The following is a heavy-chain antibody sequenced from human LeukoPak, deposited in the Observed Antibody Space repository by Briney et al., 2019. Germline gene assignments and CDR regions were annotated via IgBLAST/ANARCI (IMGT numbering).Heavy chain of an antibody. CDR3: AKTAGA. J-gene: IGHJ5*02. V-gene: IGHV3-9*01. D-gene: IGHD2-8*02. Sequence: PGGSLRLSCAASGFTFDDYAMHWVRQAPGKGVEWVSGISWNSGSIGYADSVKGRFTISRDNAKNSLYLQMNSLRAEDTALYYCAKTAGAWGQGTLVTVSS. CDR2: ISWNSGSI. CDR1: GFTFDDYA.